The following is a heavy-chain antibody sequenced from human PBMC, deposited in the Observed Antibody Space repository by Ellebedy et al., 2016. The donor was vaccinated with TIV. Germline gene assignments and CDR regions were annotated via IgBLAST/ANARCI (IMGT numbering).Heavy chain of an antibody. CDR1: GFTFSSYT. Sequence: GGSLRLXCAASGFTFSSYTMHWVRQAPGKGLEWVSLISWDGGSTYYADSVKGRFTISRDNSKNSLYLQMNSLRTEDTALYYCAKGGSGSYSDDWGQGTLVTVSS. J-gene: IGHJ4*02. CDR3: AKGGSGSYSDD. V-gene: IGHV3-43*01. D-gene: IGHD1-26*01. CDR2: ISWDGGST.